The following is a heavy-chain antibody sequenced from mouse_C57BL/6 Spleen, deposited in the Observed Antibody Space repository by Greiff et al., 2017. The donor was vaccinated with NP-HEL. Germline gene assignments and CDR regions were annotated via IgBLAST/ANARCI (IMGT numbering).Heavy chain of an antibody. D-gene: IGHD2-4*01. J-gene: IGHJ3*01. CDR1: GYTFTSYW. V-gene: IGHV1-64*01. CDR3: ARFDYDRDWFAY. Sequence: VQLQQPGAELVKPGASVKLSCKASGYTFTSYWMHWVKQRPGQGLEWIGMIHPNSGSTNYNEKFKSKATLTVDKSSSTAYMQLSSLTSEDSAVYYCARFDYDRDWFAYWGQGTLVTVSA. CDR2: IHPNSGST.